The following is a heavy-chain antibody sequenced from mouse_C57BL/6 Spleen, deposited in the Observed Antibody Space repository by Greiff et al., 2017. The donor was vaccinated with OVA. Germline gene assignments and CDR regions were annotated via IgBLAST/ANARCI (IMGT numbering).Heavy chain of an antibody. D-gene: IGHD2-1*01. V-gene: IGHV1-76*01. CDR1: GYTFTDYY. Sequence: QVQLQQSGAELVRPGASVKLSCKASGYTFTDYYINWVKQRPGQGLEWIARIYPGSGNTYYNEKFKGKATLTAEKSSSTAYMQLSSLTSEDSAVYFCARSGGNYPWFAYWGQGTLVTVSA. J-gene: IGHJ3*01. CDR2: IYPGSGNT. CDR3: ARSGGNYPWFAY.